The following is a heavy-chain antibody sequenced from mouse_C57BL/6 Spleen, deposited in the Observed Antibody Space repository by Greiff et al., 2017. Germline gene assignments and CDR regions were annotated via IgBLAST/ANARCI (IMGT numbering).Heavy chain of an antibody. Sequence: VQLQQSGAELMKPGASVKLSCKATGYTFTGYWIEWVKQRPGHGLEWIGEILPGSGSTNYNEKFKGKATFTADTSSNTAYKQLSSLTTAESAIDYCARYYYGNYVGYWGQGTTLTVSS. CDR1: GYTFTGYW. CDR3: ARYYYGNYVGY. J-gene: IGHJ2*01. V-gene: IGHV1-9*01. D-gene: IGHD2-1*01. CDR2: ILPGSGST.